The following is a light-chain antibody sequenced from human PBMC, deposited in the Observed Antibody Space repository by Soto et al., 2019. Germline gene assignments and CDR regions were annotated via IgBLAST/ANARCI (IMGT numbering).Light chain of an antibody. CDR2: GAA. CDR3: QQYGSSPRT. J-gene: IGKJ1*01. CDR1: QSVSSSY. Sequence: EIVLTQSPGTLSLSPGERATLSCRASQSVSSSYLAWYQQKPGQPPELLIFGAANTATGIPDRFSGSGSGTDFPLTISRLEPEDFAVYYCQQYGSSPRTFGQGTKVEIK. V-gene: IGKV3-20*01.